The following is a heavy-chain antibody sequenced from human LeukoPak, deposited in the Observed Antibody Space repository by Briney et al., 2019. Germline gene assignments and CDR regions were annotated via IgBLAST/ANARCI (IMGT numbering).Heavy chain of an antibody. CDR3: AKGSRSSRPYYFDY. J-gene: IGHJ4*02. D-gene: IGHD6-6*01. V-gene: IGHV3-23*01. CDR2: ITDDGGDT. Sequence: GGSLRLSCAASGFTFDDYAMHWVRQAPGKGLEWVSAITDDGGDTYHADSVKGRFTISRDNSKNTLYLQMNGLRVDDTALYYCAKGSRSSRPYYFDYWGQGTLVTVSS. CDR1: GFTFDDYA.